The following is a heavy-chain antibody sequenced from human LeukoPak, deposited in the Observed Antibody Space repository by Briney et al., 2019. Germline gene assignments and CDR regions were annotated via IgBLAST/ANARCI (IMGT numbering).Heavy chain of an antibody. V-gene: IGHV4-30-4*01. Sequence: SQTLSLTCNVSGGAISRGDYYWSWIRQPPGKGLEWIGYIYHSGSTYYNPSLKSRITISVDTSKNQFSLKVTSVAAADTATYYCARFDIVEEGGPDYWGQETLVTVSS. J-gene: IGHJ4*02. D-gene: IGHD2-15*01. CDR1: GGAISRGDYY. CDR3: ARFDIVEEGGPDY. CDR2: IYHSGST.